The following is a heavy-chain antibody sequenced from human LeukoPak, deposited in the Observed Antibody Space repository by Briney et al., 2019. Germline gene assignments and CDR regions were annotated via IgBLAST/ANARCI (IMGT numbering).Heavy chain of an antibody. D-gene: IGHD4-17*01. CDR1: GFIFSSYG. Sequence: HPGGSLRLSCAASGFIFSSYGMNWVRQAPGKGLEWVSYISSSSSTIYYADSVKGRFTISRDNAKNSLYLQMNSLRAEDTAVYYCARVFIGDYGDYQFDYWGQGTLVTVSS. CDR2: ISSSSSTI. J-gene: IGHJ4*02. CDR3: ARVFIGDYGDYQFDY. V-gene: IGHV3-48*01.